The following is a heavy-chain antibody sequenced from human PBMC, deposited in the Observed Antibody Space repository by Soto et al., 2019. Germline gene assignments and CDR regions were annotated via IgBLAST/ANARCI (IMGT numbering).Heavy chain of an antibody. D-gene: IGHD1-26*01. J-gene: IGHJ6*04. CDR3: TKQKGDSRNYNCMDV. CDR1: GDSVSSNSAA. V-gene: IGHV6-1*01. Sequence: SQTLSLTCAISGDSVSSNSAAWNWIRQSPSRGLKWLGRAYYRSQWYYDSAVSVRSRITVIPDTSKNQFSLQLNSVTPEDTAVNDFTKQKGDSRNYNCMDVWGKGTTVTVSS. CDR2: AYYRSQWYY.